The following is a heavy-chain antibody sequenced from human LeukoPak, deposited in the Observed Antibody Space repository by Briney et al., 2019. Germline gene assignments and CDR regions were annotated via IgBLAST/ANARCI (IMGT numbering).Heavy chain of an antibody. J-gene: IGHJ6*03. D-gene: IGHD3-3*01. CDR2: IYPGDSDT. Sequence: GESLKISCKGSGYSFTSYWIGWVRQMPGKGLEWMGIIYPGDSDTRYSPSFQGQVTISVDESISTAYLQWSSLKASDTAIYYCARHEVGGDSSSGYEYYYYMDVWGKGTAVTVFS. CDR1: GYSFTSYW. CDR3: ARHEVGGDSSSGYEYYYYMDV. V-gene: IGHV5-51*01.